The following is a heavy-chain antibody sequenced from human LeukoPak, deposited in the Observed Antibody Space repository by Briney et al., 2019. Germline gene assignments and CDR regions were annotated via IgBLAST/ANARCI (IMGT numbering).Heavy chain of an antibody. Sequence: GGSLRLSCAASGFTFSSYSMNWVRQAPGKGLEWVPSTTSSSSYIYYADSVKGRFTISRDNAKNSLYLQMDSLRAEDTAVYYCARDPYSGSYSPAVYYYYMDVWGKGTTVTVSS. CDR2: TTSSSSYI. CDR1: GFTFSSYS. D-gene: IGHD1-26*01. CDR3: ARDPYSGSYSPAVYYYYMDV. J-gene: IGHJ6*03. V-gene: IGHV3-21*06.